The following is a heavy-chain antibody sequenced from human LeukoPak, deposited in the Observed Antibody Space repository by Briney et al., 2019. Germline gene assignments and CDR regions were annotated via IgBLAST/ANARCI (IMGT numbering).Heavy chain of an antibody. CDR2: ISYDGSNN. D-gene: IGHD5-24*01. Sequence: GGSLRLSCAASGFTFSSYAMHWVRQAPGKGLEWVAVISYDGSNNYYADSVKGRFTISRDNSKNTLYLEMNSLRAEDTGVYYCARDGSRKRDGYNSLMDLARKKYYYYYGMDVWGQGTTVTVSS. CDR1: GFTFSSYA. CDR3: ARDGSRKRDGYNSLMDLARKKYYYYYGMDV. V-gene: IGHV3-30-3*01. J-gene: IGHJ6*02.